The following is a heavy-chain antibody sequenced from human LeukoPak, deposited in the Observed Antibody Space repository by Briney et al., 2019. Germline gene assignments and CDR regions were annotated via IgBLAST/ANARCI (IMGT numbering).Heavy chain of an antibody. J-gene: IGHJ4*02. V-gene: IGHV3-23*01. CDR1: GFTFSSYA. Sequence: GGSLRLSCAASGFTFSSYAMSWVRQAPGRGLEWVSAINSAGSTYYGDSVRGRFTISRDNSKNVLYLQMNSLRAEDTALYYCAKDQNTVATAPFDYWGQGTLVTVSS. CDR2: INSAGST. D-gene: IGHD4-17*01. CDR3: AKDQNTVATAPFDY.